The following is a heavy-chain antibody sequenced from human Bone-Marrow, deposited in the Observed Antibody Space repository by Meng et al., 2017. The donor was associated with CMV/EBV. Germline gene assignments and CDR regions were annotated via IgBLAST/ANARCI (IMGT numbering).Heavy chain of an antibody. CDR2: IIPILGIA. CDR1: GGTFSSYT. J-gene: IGHJ4*02. V-gene: IGHV1-69*02. Sequence: SVKVSCKASGGTFSSYTISWVRQAPGQGLEWMGRIIPILGIANYAQKFQGRVTITADKSTSTAYIELSSLRSEDTAVYYCASSGDKAVAGTDYWGQGTLVTVSS. D-gene: IGHD6-19*01. CDR3: ASSGDKAVAGTDY.